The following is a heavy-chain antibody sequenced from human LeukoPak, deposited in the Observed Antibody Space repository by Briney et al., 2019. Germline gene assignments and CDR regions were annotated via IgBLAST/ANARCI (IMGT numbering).Heavy chain of an antibody. V-gene: IGHV4-4*07. CDR3: ARVGEWLFDIDV. CDR1: GDPISDYC. Sequence: SETLSLTCTVSGDPISDYCWTWIRQPAGKGLEWIGRIYGNGSTNYNPSLKSRVAMSIDTSKMQFSLKLRSVTAADTAVYYCARVGEWLFDIDVWGKGTTVTVSS. D-gene: IGHD3-16*01. J-gene: IGHJ6*03. CDR2: IYGNGST.